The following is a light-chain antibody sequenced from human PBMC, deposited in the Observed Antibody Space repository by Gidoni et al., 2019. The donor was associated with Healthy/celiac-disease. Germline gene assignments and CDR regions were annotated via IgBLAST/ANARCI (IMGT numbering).Light chain of an antibody. J-gene: IGKJ5*01. V-gene: IGKV3-11*01. CDR1: QSVSSY. Sequence: EIVFTQSPATLSLSPGERATLPCRASQSVSSYLAWYQQKPGQAPRLLIYDASNRATGIPARFSGSGSGTDFTLTISSLEPEDFAVYYCQQRSNWPVITFGQGTRLEIK. CDR2: DAS. CDR3: QQRSNWPVIT.